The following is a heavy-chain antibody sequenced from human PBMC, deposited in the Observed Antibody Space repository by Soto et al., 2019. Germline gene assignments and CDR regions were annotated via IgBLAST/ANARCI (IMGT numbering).Heavy chain of an antibody. V-gene: IGHV1-69*01. CDR2: IIPIFGTA. D-gene: IGHD7-27*01. CDR1: GGTFSSYA. J-gene: IGHJ4*02. Sequence: QVQLVQSGAEVKKPGSSVKVSCKASGGTFSSYAISWVRQAPGQGLEWMGGIIPIFGTANYAQKFKGRVTSTADEATITAYMEQSRLRSEDTAVYYCARAKLGITGVFYYWGQGTLVTVSS. CDR3: ARAKLGITGVFYY.